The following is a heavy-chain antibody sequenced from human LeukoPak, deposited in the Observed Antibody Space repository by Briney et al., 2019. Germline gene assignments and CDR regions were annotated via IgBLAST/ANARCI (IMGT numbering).Heavy chain of an antibody. CDR2: INLSGGST. CDR1: GFTFINYY. D-gene: IGHD4/OR15-4a*01. V-gene: IGHV1-46*01. Sequence: ASVKVSCKASGFTFINYYMHWVRQAPGQGLEWLGIINLSGGSTHYPQKFQDRVTMTRDTSTSTVYMELSSLRSEDTAVYSCARDLDYGEKSEDYWGQGTLVTVSS. J-gene: IGHJ4*02. CDR3: ARDLDYGEKSEDY.